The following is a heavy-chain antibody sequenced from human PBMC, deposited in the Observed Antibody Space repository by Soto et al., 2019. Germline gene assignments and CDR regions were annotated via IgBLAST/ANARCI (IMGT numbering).Heavy chain of an antibody. Sequence: PGGSLRLSCAASGFTFISYAMSWVLQAPGKGLEWVSAISGSGGSTYYADSVKGRFTISRDNSKNTLYLQMNSLRAEDTAVYYCAKRAEWLRFSPQVTFDYRAQGTLGIVAS. V-gene: IGHV3-23*01. D-gene: IGHD5-12*01. J-gene: IGHJ4*02. CDR1: GFTFISYA. CDR3: AKRAEWLRFSPQVTFDY. CDR2: ISGSGGST.